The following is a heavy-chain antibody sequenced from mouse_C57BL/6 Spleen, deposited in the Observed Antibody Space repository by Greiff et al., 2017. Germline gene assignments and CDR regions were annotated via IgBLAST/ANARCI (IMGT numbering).Heavy chain of an antibody. CDR3: ARSAVRYYAMDY. J-gene: IGHJ4*01. CDR1: GYAFSSYW. V-gene: IGHV1-80*01. Sequence: VQLQQSGAELVKPGASVKISCKASGYAFSSYWMNWVKQRPGKGLEWIVQIYPGDGDTNYKGKFKGKATLTADKSSSTAYMQLSSLTSEDSAVYFCARSAVRYYAMDYWGQGTSGTVSS. CDR2: IYPGDGDT. D-gene: IGHD2-2*01.